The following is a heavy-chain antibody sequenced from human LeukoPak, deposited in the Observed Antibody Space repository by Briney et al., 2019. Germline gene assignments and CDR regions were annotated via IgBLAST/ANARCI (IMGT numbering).Heavy chain of an antibody. V-gene: IGHV3-23*01. CDR3: AKSTRAYDFWATVPVY. J-gene: IGHJ4*02. Sequence: GGSLRLSCAASGLTFSSFATSWVRQAPGKGLEWVSAISGSSGSTYYADSVKGRFTTSRDNSKNPLYLQMNSVTAEDTAVYYCAKSTRAYDFWATVPVYWGQGTLVTVSS. CDR1: GLTFSSFA. CDR2: ISGSSGST. D-gene: IGHD3-3*01.